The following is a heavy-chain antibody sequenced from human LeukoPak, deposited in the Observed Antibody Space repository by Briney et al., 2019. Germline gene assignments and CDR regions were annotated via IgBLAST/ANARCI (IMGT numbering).Heavy chain of an antibody. CDR3: ARRNPYYYYYYMDV. Sequence: PSETLSPTCTVSGGSISSYYWSWIRQPPGKGLEWIGYIYYSGSTNYNPSLKSRVTISVDTSKNQFSLKLSSVTAADTAVYYCARRNPYYYYYYMDVWGKGTTVTVSS. CDR2: IYYSGST. J-gene: IGHJ6*03. D-gene: IGHD1-14*01. V-gene: IGHV4-59*01. CDR1: GGSISSYY.